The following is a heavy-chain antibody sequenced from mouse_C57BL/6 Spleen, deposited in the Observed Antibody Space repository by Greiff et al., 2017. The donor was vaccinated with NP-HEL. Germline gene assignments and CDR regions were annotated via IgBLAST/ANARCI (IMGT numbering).Heavy chain of an antibody. CDR3: ARGSVYYDYDGIYFDY. CDR2: LYPGSGST. Sequence: QVQLQQPGAELVKPGASVKMSCKASGYTFTSYWITWVKQRPGQGLEWIGDLYPGSGSTNYNEKFKSKATLTVDTSSSTAYMQLSSLTSEDSAVYYCARGSVYYDYDGIYFDYWGQGTTLTVSS. V-gene: IGHV1-55*01. CDR1: GYTFTSYW. D-gene: IGHD2-4*01. J-gene: IGHJ2*01.